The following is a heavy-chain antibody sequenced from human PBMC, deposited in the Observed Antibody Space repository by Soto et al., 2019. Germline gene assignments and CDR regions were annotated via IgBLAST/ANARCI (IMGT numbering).Heavy chain of an antibody. CDR3: EKDRKTPMGYYYGMDV. CDR1: GFTFSSYG. J-gene: IGHJ6*02. V-gene: IGHV3-30*18. Sequence: GGALRLSCAASGFTFSSYGMHLVRQAPGKGLEWVAVISYDGSNKYYADSVKGRFTISRDNSKNTLYLQMNSLRAEDTAVYYCEKDRKTPMGYYYGMDVWGQGTTVTVSS. CDR2: ISYDGSNK.